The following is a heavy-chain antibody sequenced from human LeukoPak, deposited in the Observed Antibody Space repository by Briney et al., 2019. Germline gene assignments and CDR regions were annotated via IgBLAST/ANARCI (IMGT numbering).Heavy chain of an antibody. D-gene: IGHD3-10*01. CDR2: ISTNNADT. Sequence: ASVKVSCKASGYTFTSYGISWVRQAPGQGLEWMGWISTNNADTDYAQKFQGRVTMTEDTSTDTAYMELSSLRSEDTAVYYCATHPMVRGVIINWGQGTLVTVSS. J-gene: IGHJ4*02. CDR3: ATHPMVRGVIIN. CDR1: GYTFTSYG. V-gene: IGHV1-18*01.